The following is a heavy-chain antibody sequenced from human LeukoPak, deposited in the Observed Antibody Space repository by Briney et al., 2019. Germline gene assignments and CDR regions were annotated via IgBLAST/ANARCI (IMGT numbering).Heavy chain of an antibody. V-gene: IGHV4-30-4*01. Sequence: PSETLSLTCTVSGGSISSGDYYWSWIRQPPGKGLEWIGYIYYSGSTYYNPSLKSRVTTSVDTSKNQFSLKLSSVTAADTAVYYCAREGRVATNAFDIWGQGTMVTVSS. J-gene: IGHJ3*02. CDR3: AREGRVATNAFDI. D-gene: IGHD5-12*01. CDR1: GGSISSGDYY. CDR2: IYYSGST.